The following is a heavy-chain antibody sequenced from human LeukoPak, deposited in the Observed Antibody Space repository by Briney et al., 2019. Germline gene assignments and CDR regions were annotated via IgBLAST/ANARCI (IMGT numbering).Heavy chain of an antibody. Sequence: PGGSLRLSRAASGFPFSSYTMNWVRQAPGKGLEWVSSISTSSSYIYSADSVKGRFTISRDNAKNSLYLQMNNLRAEDTAVYYCARTQCTTRISCSLDYWGQGTLVTVSS. CDR2: ISTSSSYI. CDR3: ARTQCTTRISCSLDY. V-gene: IGHV3-21*01. J-gene: IGHJ4*02. CDR1: GFPFSSYT. D-gene: IGHD2-2*01.